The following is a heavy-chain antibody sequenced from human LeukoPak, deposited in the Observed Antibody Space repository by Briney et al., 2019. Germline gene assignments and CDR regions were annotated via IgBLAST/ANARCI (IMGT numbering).Heavy chain of an antibody. CDR1: GFSFNNYW. D-gene: IGHD2/OR15-2a*01. J-gene: IGHJ4*02. CDR3: ARDFSDGSNIFDY. Sequence: GGSLRLACAASGFSFNNYWMHWVRQAPGKGLEWVSVIYSGGSTYYADSVKGRFTISRDNSKNTLYLQMNSLRAEDTAVYYCARDFSDGSNIFDYWGQGTLVTVSS. CDR2: IYSGGST. V-gene: IGHV3-66*01.